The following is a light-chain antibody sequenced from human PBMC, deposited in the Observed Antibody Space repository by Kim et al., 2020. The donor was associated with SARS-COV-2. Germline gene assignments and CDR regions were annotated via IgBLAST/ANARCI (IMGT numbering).Light chain of an antibody. CDR2: HDS. J-gene: IGLJ3*02. V-gene: IGLV3-21*04. Sequence: AAGMRARSPCGGSNRGGKSVHWYQEKQGQAPVLVIYHDSDRPSGIRERVCGSNSGNTATLTISTVEAGDEADYYCQVWDSSSHHWVFGGGTQLTVL. CDR1: NRGGKS. CDR3: QVWDSSSHHWV.